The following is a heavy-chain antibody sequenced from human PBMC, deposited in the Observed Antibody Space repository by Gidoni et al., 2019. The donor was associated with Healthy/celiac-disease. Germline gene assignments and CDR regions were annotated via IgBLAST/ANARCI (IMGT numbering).Heavy chain of an antibody. D-gene: IGHD2-15*01. J-gene: IGHJ4*02. V-gene: IGHV4-39*01. Sequence: QLQLQESGPGLVKPSETLSLPCTVPACSISSSSYSWGWIRQPPGKGLEWIGSIYYSWRNYYNQSLKSRVTISVDTSKNQFSLKLSSGTAADTDGYYCARQYCSGGSCYPSHFDYWGQGTLVTVSS. CDR1: ACSISSSSYS. CDR2: IYYSWRN. CDR3: ARQYCSGGSCYPSHFDY.